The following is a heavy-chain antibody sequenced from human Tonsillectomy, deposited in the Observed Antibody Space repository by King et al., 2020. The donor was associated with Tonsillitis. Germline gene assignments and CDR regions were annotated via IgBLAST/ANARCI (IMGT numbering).Heavy chain of an antibody. D-gene: IGHD3-22*01. CDR1: GFTFSSYS. Sequence: VQLVESGGGLVKPGGSLRLSCAASGFTFSSYSMNWVRQAPGKGLEWVSSISSRSSYIYYADPVEGRFTISRDNAKNSLSLQMNSLRAADTAVYYCARDPYYYDSSGFFDYWGQGTLVTVSS. V-gene: IGHV3-21*01. J-gene: IGHJ4*02. CDR3: ARDPYYYDSSGFFDY. CDR2: ISSRSSYI.